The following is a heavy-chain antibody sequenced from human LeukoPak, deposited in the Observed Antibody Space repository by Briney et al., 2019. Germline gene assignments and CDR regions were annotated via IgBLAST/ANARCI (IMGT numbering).Heavy chain of an antibody. Sequence: SETLSLTCTVSGASVSSNGYYWNWIRQPPGKGLEWIGYIVNRGSTNYNPSLKSRVTISVDTSNNQFSLRLNSVTAADTAVYFCALLQAYRPLDYWGQGTLVTASS. CDR3: ALLQAYRPLDY. J-gene: IGHJ4*02. V-gene: IGHV4-61*08. CDR2: IVNRGST. D-gene: IGHD2/OR15-2a*01. CDR1: GASVSSNGYY.